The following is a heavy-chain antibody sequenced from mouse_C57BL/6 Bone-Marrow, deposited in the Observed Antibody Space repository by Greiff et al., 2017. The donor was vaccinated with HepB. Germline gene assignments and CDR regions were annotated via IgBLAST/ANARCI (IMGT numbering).Heavy chain of an antibody. CDR2: IDPSDSYT. J-gene: IGHJ3*01. CDR3: ASWVWFAY. CDR1: GYTFTSYW. V-gene: IGHV1-50*01. Sequence: QVQLKQPGAELVKPGASVKLSCKASGYTFTSYWMQWVKQRPGQGLEWIGEIDPSDSYTNYNQKFKGKATLTVDTSSSTAYMQLGSLTSEDSAVYYCASWVWFAYWGQGTLVTVSA.